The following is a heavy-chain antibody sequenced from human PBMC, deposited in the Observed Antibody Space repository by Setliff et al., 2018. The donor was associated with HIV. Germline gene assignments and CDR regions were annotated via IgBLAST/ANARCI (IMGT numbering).Heavy chain of an antibody. CDR1: GDSISGFY. D-gene: IGHD3-16*01. Sequence: SETLSLTCTVSGDSISGFYWSWIRQPPGKGLEWVGYISPSGSTNYNPSLKSRVTISVDTSKNQFSLKLSSVTAAYTAVYYCARRVLRLGYYYMDVWGKGTTGTVSS. J-gene: IGHJ6*03. CDR2: ISPSGST. CDR3: ARRVLRLGYYYMDV. V-gene: IGHV4-4*09.